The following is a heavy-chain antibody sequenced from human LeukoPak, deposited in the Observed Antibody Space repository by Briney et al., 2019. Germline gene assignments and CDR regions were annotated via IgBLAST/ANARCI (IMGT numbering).Heavy chain of an antibody. J-gene: IGHJ5*02. CDR2: INPSGGST. Sequence: GASVKVSCKASGYTFTSYYMHWVRQAPGQGLEWMGIINPSGGSTSYAQKFQGRVTMTRDTSTSTVYMELSSLRSEDTAVYYCARGHRPIVVVLWLDPWGQGTLVTVSS. V-gene: IGHV1-46*01. CDR3: ARGHRPIVVVLWLDP. D-gene: IGHD3-22*01. CDR1: GYTFTSYY.